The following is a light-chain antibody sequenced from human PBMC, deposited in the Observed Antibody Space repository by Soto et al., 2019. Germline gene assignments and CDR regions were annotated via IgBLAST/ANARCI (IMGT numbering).Light chain of an antibody. V-gene: IGKV1-6*01. Sequence: AIQMTQSPSSLSASVGDRVIITCRASQAIRTELGWYQQRPGKAPKLLIYGTSNLQSGVPSRFSGSGSGTDFTFTINGLQPEDFATYYCQQDYSYPRTFGQGTKVDVK. CDR2: GTS. CDR1: QAIRTE. J-gene: IGKJ1*01. CDR3: QQDYSYPRT.